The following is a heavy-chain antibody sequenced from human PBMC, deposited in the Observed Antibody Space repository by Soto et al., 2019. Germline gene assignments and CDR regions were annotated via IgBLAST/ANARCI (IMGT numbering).Heavy chain of an antibody. CDR3: ARAAYSYGTAYLSYYYGMDV. V-gene: IGHV1-69*13. CDR1: GGTFSTYA. Sequence: ASVKVSCKASGGTFSTYAISWVRQAPGQGLEWVGGIIPIFGTANYAQKFQGRVTITADESTSTAYMELSSLRSEDTAVYYCARAAYSYGTAYLSYYYGMDVWGQGTTVTVSS. D-gene: IGHD5-18*01. J-gene: IGHJ6*02. CDR2: IIPIFGTA.